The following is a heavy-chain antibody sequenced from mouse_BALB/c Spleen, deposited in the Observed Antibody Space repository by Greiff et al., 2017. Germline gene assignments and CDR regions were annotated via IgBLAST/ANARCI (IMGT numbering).Heavy chain of an antibody. CDR3: TRLDYYGSRRYFDV. CDR2: IDPETGGT. D-gene: IGHD1-1*01. V-gene: IGHV1-15*01. J-gene: IGHJ1*01. Sequence: QVQLKESGAELVRPGASVTLSCKASGYTFTDYEMHWVKQTPVHGLEWIGAIDPETGGTAYNQKFKGKATLTADKSSSTAYMELRSLTSEDSAVYYCTRLDYYGSRRYFDVWGAGTTVTVSS. CDR1: GYTFTDYE.